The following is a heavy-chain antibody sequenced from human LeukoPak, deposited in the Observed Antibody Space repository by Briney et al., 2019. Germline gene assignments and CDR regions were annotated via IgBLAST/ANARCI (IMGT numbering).Heavy chain of an antibody. Sequence: GESLKISCKGSGYSFTSYWISWVRQMPGKGLEWMGRIDPSDSYTNYSPSFQGHVTISADKSISTAYLQWSSLKASDTAMYYCARHGGSSWFLGYNWFDPWGQGTLVTVSS. V-gene: IGHV5-10-1*01. CDR3: ARHGGSSWFLGYNWFDP. J-gene: IGHJ5*02. CDR1: GYSFTSYW. CDR2: IDPSDSYT. D-gene: IGHD6-13*01.